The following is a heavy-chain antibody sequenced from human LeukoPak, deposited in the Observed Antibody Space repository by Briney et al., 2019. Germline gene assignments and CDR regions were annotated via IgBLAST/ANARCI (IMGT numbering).Heavy chain of an antibody. Sequence: TSETLSLTCTVSGGSISSSSYYWGWIRQPPGKGLEWIGNIYYSGSTYYNPPLKSRVTISVDTSKNQFSLKLSSVTAADTAVYYCARQSGSYGVYYYYMDVWGKGTTVTISS. CDR2: IYYSGST. CDR3: ARQSGSYGVYYYYMDV. CDR1: GGSISSSSYY. D-gene: IGHD1-26*01. J-gene: IGHJ6*03. V-gene: IGHV4-39*01.